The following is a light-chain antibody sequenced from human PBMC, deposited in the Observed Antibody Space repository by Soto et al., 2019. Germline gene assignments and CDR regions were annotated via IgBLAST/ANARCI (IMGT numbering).Light chain of an antibody. CDR1: SSDVGGYNY. CDR2: DVS. CDR3: SSYTTSRTLV. J-gene: IGLJ1*01. Sequence: QSVLTQPASVSGSPGQSITISCTGTSSDVGGYNYVSWYQQHPGEVPKLMIYDVSDRPSGVSSRFSGSKAGNTASLTISGLQAEDEADYYCSSYTTSRTLVFGTGTKVTVL. V-gene: IGLV2-14*01.